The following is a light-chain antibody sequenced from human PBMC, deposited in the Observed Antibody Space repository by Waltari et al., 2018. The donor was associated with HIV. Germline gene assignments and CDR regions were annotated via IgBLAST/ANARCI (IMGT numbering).Light chain of an antibody. Sequence: HSALTQPRSVSGSPGQSVTISCTGTSSDISAYAYLSWFQKFPGRAPKLLIFDVNKRPSGVPDRFSGFKSGDTASLTISGLQPDDESDYFCSSYGGVASYLIFGGGTTLTVL. CDR2: DVN. CDR1: SSDISAYAY. V-gene: IGLV2-11*01. J-gene: IGLJ2*01. CDR3: SSYGGVASYLI.